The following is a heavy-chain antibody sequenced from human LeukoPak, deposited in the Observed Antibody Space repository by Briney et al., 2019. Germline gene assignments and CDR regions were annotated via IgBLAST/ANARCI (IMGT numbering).Heavy chain of an antibody. D-gene: IGHD2-2*01. J-gene: IGHJ5*02. CDR3: VRGDTSTRCCNNWFDP. CDR2: ISGTSTYI. CDR1: GFTFSSYS. Sequence: GGSLRLSCAASGFTFSSYSMNWVRQAPGKGLEWVSSISGTSTYIYYTDSVKGRFTNSRDNAQNSLYLQMNSLRAEDTAVYYCVRGDTSTRCCNNWFDPWGQGTLVTVSS. V-gene: IGHV3-21*01.